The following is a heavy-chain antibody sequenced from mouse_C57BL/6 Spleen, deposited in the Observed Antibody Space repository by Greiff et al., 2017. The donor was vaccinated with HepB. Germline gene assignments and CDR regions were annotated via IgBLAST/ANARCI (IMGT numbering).Heavy chain of an antibody. Sequence: VQLQQPGAELVKPGASVKLSCKASGYTFTSYWMHWVKQRPGRGLEWIGRIDPNSGGTKYNEKFKSKATLTVDKPSSTAYMQLSSRTSKDSAVYYCARWREDYSNYYDAMDYWGQGTSVTVSS. J-gene: IGHJ4*01. CDR3: ARWREDYSNYYDAMDY. CDR1: GYTFTSYW. V-gene: IGHV1-72*01. D-gene: IGHD2-5*01. CDR2: IDPNSGGT.